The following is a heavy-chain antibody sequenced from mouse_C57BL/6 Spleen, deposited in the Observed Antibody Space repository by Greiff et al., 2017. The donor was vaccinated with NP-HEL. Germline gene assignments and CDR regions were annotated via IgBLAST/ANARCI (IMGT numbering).Heavy chain of an antibody. J-gene: IGHJ2*01. CDR1: GFTFSSYG. CDR2: ISSGGSYT. D-gene: IGHD2-1*01. CDR3: ARGKGNFYIDY. Sequence: EVKLVESGGDLVKPGGSLKLSCAASGFTFSSYGMSWVRQTPDKRLEWVATISSGGSYTYYPDSVKGRFTISRDNAKNTLYLQMSSLKSEDTAMYYCARGKGNFYIDYWGQGTTLTVSS. V-gene: IGHV5-6*02.